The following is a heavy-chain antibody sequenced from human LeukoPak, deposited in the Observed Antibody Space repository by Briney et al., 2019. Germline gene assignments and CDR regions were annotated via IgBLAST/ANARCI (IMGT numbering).Heavy chain of an antibody. CDR3: ARRGYSGYDRYYYYYGMDV. V-gene: IGHV4-59*08. J-gene: IGHJ6*02. CDR2: IYYSGST. CDR1: GGSISSYY. D-gene: IGHD5-12*01. Sequence: SETLSLTCTVSGGSISSYYWSWIRQPPGKGLEWLGYIYYSGSTNYNPSLKSRVTISVDTSKNQFSLKLSSVTAADTAVYYCARRGYSGYDRYYYYYGMDVWGQGTTVTVSS.